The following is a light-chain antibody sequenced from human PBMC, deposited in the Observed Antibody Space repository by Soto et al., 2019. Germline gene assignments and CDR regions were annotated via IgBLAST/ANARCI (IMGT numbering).Light chain of an antibody. Sequence: QSALAQPASVSGSPGQSITISCTGTSSDVGGYNYVSWYQQHPGKAPKLMIYDVSNRPSGVSNRFSGSKSGNTASLTISGLQAEDEVDYYCSSYTSSSTLENVFGTGTKVTVL. CDR3: SSYTSSSTLENV. CDR1: SSDVGGYNY. V-gene: IGLV2-14*01. CDR2: DVS. J-gene: IGLJ1*01.